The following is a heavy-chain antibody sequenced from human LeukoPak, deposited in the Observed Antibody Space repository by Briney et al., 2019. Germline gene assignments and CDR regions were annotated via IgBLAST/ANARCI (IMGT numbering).Heavy chain of an antibody. D-gene: IGHD6-19*01. Sequence: GGSLRLSCAASGFTFSSYAMHWVRQAPGKGLEWVAVISYDGSNKYYADSVKGRFTISRDNSKNTLYLQMNSLRAEDTAVYYCAGPNGLRWLASGFDYWGQGTLVTVSS. CDR1: GFTFSSYA. CDR3: AGPNGLRWLASGFDY. J-gene: IGHJ4*02. CDR2: ISYDGSNK. V-gene: IGHV3-30*04.